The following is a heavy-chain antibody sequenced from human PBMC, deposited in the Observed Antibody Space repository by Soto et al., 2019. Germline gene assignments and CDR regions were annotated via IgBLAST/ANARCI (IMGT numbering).Heavy chain of an antibody. CDR3: ARGVLLWFGDSGEFDY. J-gene: IGHJ4*02. CDR1: GGSISSGDYY. CDR2: IYYSGST. V-gene: IGHV4-30-4*01. Sequence: PSETLSLTCTVSGGSISSGDYYWSWIRQPPGKGLEWIGYIYYSGSTYYNPSLKSRVTISVDTSKNQFSLKLSSVTAADTAVYYCARGVLLWFGDSGEFDYWGQGTLVTVSS. D-gene: IGHD3-10*01.